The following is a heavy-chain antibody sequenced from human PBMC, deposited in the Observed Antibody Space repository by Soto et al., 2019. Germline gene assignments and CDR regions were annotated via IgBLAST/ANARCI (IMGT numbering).Heavy chain of an antibody. D-gene: IGHD2-8*01. Sequence: ASVKVSCKASEYTFTSYHIHWVRQAPGQGLESMGVINPSGGATIYAQKFQGRVTMTRDTSTSTVYMELSSLRSEDTAVYYCARDPIHGVNDSFDIRGQGTMVTVSS. CDR3: ARDPIHGVNDSFDI. J-gene: IGHJ3*02. V-gene: IGHV1-46*01. CDR1: EYTFTSYH. CDR2: INPSGGAT.